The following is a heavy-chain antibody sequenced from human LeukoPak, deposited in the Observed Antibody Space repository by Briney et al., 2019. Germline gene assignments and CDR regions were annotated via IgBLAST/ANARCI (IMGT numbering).Heavy chain of an antibody. V-gene: IGHV5-51*01. CDR2: IYPGDSDT. Sequence: GESLKISCKGSGYSFTSYWIGWVRQMPGKGLEWMGIIYPGDSDTRYSPSFQGQVTISADKSISTAYLQWSSLEASDTAMYYCARPYYYDSSGSPPGAFDIWGQGTMVTVSS. J-gene: IGHJ3*02. D-gene: IGHD3-22*01. CDR3: ARPYYYDSSGSPPGAFDI. CDR1: GYSFTSYW.